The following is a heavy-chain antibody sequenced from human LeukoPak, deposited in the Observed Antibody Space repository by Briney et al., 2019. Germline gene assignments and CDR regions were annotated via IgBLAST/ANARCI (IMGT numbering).Heavy chain of an antibody. V-gene: IGHV3-21*01. CDR1: GFTFSSYS. CDR3: ARGSGLAYYFDY. CDR2: ISSSSSYI. Sequence: GGSLRLSCAASGFTFSSYSMNWVRQAPGKGLEWVSSISSSSSYIYYADSVKGRFTISRDNAKNSLYLQMNSLRAEDTAVYYCARGSGLAYYFDYWGQGTLVTVSS. D-gene: IGHD5-12*01. J-gene: IGHJ4*02.